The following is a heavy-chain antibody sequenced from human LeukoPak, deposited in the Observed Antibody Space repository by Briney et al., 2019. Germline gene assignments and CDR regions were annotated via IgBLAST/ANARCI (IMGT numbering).Heavy chain of an antibody. J-gene: IGHJ4*02. CDR2: IYYSGST. CDR1: GGSISSYY. V-gene: IGHV4-59*08. D-gene: IGHD3-9*01. CDR3: ARHRSSYDILTGYRYYFDY. Sequence: SETLSLTCTVSGGSISSYYWSWIRQPPGKGLEWIGYIYYSGSTNYNPSLKSRVTISVDTSKNQFSLKPSSVTAADTAVYYCARHRSSYDILTGYRYYFDYWGQGTLVTVSS.